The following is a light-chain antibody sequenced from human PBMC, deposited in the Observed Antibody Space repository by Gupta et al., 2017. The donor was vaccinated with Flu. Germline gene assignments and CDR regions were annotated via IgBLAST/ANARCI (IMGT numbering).Light chain of an antibody. CDR3: SSYAGNDNYV. CDR2: EVT. CDR1: SSDVGGYQL. V-gene: IGLV2-8*01. Sequence: QSALTQPPSASGSPGQSVTIPCTGTSSDVGGYQLVSWYQHHPGKAPKLIIYEVTKRPSGVPDRFSGSKSVSTASLTDSGLQAEDEADYYCSSYAGNDNYVFGTGTKVTVL. J-gene: IGLJ1*01.